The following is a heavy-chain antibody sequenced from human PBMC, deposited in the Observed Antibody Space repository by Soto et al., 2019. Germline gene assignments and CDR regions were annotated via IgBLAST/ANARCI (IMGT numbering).Heavy chain of an antibody. Sequence: QVQLVQSGPEVRTPGSSVKVSCKASAGTFPHYALTWVRQAPGQGLEWMGGIIPVLATTTYAQKFQGRGSISADESTNTAYIELSSLTSEDTAVYYCACNWGNSLRNWLAPWGQGTLVTVSS. V-gene: IGHV1-69*01. CDR3: ACNWGNSLRNWLAP. J-gene: IGHJ5*02. CDR1: AGTFPHYA. CDR2: IIPVLATT. D-gene: IGHD7-27*01.